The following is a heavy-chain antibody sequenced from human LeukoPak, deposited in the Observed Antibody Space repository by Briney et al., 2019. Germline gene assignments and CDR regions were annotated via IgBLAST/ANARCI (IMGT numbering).Heavy chain of an antibody. CDR3: AREGPSSSGSYLNCFDP. CDR1: GESFSTYY. V-gene: IGHV4-34*01. J-gene: IGHJ5*02. Sequence: PSETLSLTCAVYGESFSTYYWSWIRQPPGKGLEWIGEINHSGNTNYNPSLKSRVTISVDTSKNQFSLKLSSVTAADTAVYYCAREGPSSSGSYLNCFDPWGQGTLVTVSS. CDR2: INHSGNT. D-gene: IGHD1-26*01.